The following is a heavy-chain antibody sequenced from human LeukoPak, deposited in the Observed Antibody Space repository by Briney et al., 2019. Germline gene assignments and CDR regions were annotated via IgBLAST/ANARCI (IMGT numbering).Heavy chain of an antibody. J-gene: IGHJ4*02. CDR1: GYTFTSYD. D-gene: IGHD6-19*01. Sequence: ASVKVSCKASGYTFTSYDINWVRQATGQGLEWMGWMNPNSGNTGYAQKFQGRVTMTRNTSISTAYMELSSLRSEDTAVYYCARVFSKVRYSSGWLGYWGQGTLVTVSS. CDR3: ARVFSKVRYSSGWLGY. V-gene: IGHV1-8*01. CDR2: MNPNSGNT.